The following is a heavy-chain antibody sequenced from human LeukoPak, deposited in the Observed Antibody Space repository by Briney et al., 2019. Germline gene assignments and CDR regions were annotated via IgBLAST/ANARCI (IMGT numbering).Heavy chain of an antibody. Sequence: GGSLRLSCAASGFTFSSYAMHWVRQAPGKGLEWVAVISYDGSNKYYADSVKGRFTISRDNSKNTLYLQMNSLRAEDTAVYYCARDPSEIYYDSSGPPYYFDYWGREPWSPSPQ. CDR1: GFTFSSYA. CDR2: ISYDGSNK. V-gene: IGHV3-30-3*01. D-gene: IGHD3-22*01. J-gene: IGHJ4*02. CDR3: ARDPSEIYYDSSGPPYYFDY.